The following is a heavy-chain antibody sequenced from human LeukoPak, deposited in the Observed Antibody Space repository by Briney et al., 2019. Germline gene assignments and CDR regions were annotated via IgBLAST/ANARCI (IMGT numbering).Heavy chain of an antibody. V-gene: IGHV3-11*03. CDR1: GFTLSDYY. J-gene: IGHJ4*02. CDR3: ARRAGAYSHPYDY. CDR2: ISDTGYYT. Sequence: GGSLRLSCTVSGFTLSDYYVSWFRQAPGKGLEWLSQISDTGYYTNYSDSVKGRFAISRDNSKNTPYIQMNTLRAEDTAVYYCARRAGAYSHPYDYWGQGTLVTVSS. D-gene: IGHD4/OR15-4a*01.